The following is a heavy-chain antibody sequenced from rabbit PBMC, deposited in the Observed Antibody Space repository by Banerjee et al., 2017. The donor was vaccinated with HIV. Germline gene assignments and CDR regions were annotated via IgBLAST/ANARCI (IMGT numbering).Heavy chain of an antibody. V-gene: IGHV1S47*01. CDR1: GFDFSYNA. CDR2: IYNGDGST. Sequence: EESGGDLVKPGGTLTLTCKASGFDFSYNAMCWVRQAPGKGPEWIACIYNGDGSTYYASWVNGRFTISRTTSLKTVTLQMTSLTAADTATYFCARGGAGSSYYTTYFNLWGPGTLVTVS. D-gene: IGHD8-1*01. J-gene: IGHJ4*01. CDR3: ARGGAGSSYYTTYFNL.